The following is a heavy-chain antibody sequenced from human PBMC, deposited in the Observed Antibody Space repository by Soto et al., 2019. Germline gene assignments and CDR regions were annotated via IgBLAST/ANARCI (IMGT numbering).Heavy chain of an antibody. J-gene: IGHJ5*02. V-gene: IGHV3-33*01. D-gene: IGHD3-10*01. CDR3: AREGSSLVTSGSYFPS. CDR1: GFTFSTYA. Sequence: QVQLVESGGGVVQPGRSLRLSCVASGFTFSTYAMHWVRQAPGKGLEWVALIWYDGSNKYYADSVKGRFTISRDNSKNTLYLQMTSRRADDTGVYSCAREGSSLVTSGSYFPSWGQGTPVTVSS. CDR2: IWYDGSNK.